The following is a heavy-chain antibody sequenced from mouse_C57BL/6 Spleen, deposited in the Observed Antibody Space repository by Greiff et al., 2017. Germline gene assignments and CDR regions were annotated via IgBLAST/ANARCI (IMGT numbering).Heavy chain of an antibody. CDR3: TRSGGITTVVAHYFDY. CDR1: GYTFTSYW. Sequence: EVQLQQSGTVLARPGASVKMSCKTSGYTFTSYWMHWVKQRPGQGLEWIGAIYPGNSGTSYNQKFKGKAKLTAVTSASTAYMELSSLTNEDSAVYYCTRSGGITTVVAHYFDYWGQGTTLTVSS. D-gene: IGHD1-1*01. V-gene: IGHV1-5*01. J-gene: IGHJ2*01. CDR2: IYPGNSGT.